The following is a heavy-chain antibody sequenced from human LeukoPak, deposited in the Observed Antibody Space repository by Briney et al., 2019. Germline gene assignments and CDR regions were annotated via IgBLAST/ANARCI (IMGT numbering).Heavy chain of an antibody. CDR3: ANNTIRN. Sequence: SETLSPTCAVYGGSFSGYTWSWIRHPPGKGLEWIGEINHSGSTNYNPSLKSRVTIAVDTSKNQFSLKLSSVTAADTVVYYCANNTIRNWGQGTLVTVSS. CDR1: GGSFSGYT. CDR2: INHSGST. J-gene: IGHJ4*02. V-gene: IGHV4-34*01. D-gene: IGHD1-14*01.